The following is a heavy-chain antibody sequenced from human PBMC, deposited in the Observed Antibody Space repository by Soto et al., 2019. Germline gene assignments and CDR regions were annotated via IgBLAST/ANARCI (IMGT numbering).Heavy chain of an antibody. CDR3: AKDRPGEYGGSFF. Sequence: VQLVESGGGVVRPGGSLRLSCAASGFILDDDGMSWVRQVPGKGLEWVSGINWNGGSTGYGDSVKGRFTSSRDNAKNSLYLQMHSLRAEDTDLYYCAKDRPGEYGGSFFWGQGSLVTVSS. J-gene: IGHJ4*02. D-gene: IGHD1-26*01. V-gene: IGHV3-20*04. CDR1: GFILDDDG. CDR2: INWNGGST.